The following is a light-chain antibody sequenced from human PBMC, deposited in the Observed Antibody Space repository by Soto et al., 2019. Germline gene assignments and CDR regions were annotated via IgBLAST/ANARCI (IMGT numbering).Light chain of an antibody. CDR1: QSVRTS. V-gene: IGKV3-20*01. CDR2: GAS. Sequence: EIVLTQSPATLSLSPGERATLSCRASQSVRTSLAWYQQKPGQAPRLLIYGASSRATVIPDRFSGSGSGTDFTLTITSLQPEDFAVYYCQKYASSPPLTFGGGTKVDIK. J-gene: IGKJ4*01. CDR3: QKYASSPPLT.